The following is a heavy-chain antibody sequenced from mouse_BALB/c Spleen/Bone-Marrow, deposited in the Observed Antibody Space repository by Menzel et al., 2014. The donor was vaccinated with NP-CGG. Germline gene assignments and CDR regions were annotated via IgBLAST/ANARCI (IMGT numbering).Heavy chain of an antibody. D-gene: IGHD1-1*01. CDR3: ARDYYGSSFDY. V-gene: IGHV5-6-3*01. CDR2: INSNGGST. Sequence: EVHLVESGGGLVQPGGSLKLSCAASGFTFSSYGMSWVRPTPDKRLELVATINSNGGSTYYPDSVKGRFTISRDNAKNTLYLQMSSLKSEDTAMYYCARDYYGSSFDYWGQGTTLTVSS. CDR1: GFTFSSYG. J-gene: IGHJ2*01.